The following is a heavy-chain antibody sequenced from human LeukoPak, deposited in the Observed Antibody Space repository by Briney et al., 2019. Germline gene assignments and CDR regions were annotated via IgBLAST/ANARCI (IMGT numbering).Heavy chain of an antibody. CDR1: GFTFSSYW. V-gene: IGHV3-7*01. CDR3: ARDQVSYGDYSANFQH. J-gene: IGHJ1*01. Sequence: GGSLRLSCAASGFTFSSYWMSWVRQAPGKGLEWVANIKQDGSEKYYVDSVKGRFTISRDNAKNSLYLQMNSLRAEDTAVYSCARDQVSYGDYSANFQHWGQGTLVTVSS. D-gene: IGHD4-17*01. CDR2: IKQDGSEK.